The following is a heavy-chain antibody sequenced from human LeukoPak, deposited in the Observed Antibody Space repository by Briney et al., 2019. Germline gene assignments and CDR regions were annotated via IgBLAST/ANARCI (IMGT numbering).Heavy chain of an antibody. CDR1: GFTFSSYW. D-gene: IGHD3-10*01. CDR2: IYSSGST. CDR3: ARAGPGSYSPV. Sequence: GGSLRLSCAASGFTFSSYWMHWVRQAPGRGLVWISVIYSSGSTYYADSVKGRFTISRDNSKNTLYLQMNSLRAEDTAVYYCARAGPGSYSPVWGQGTLVTASS. J-gene: IGHJ4*02. V-gene: IGHV3-66*01.